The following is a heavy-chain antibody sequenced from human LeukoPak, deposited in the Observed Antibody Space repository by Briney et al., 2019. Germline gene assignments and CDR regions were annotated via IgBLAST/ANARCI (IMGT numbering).Heavy chain of an antibody. J-gene: IGHJ4*02. D-gene: IGHD5-12*01. CDR2: IYPGDSDT. CDR3: ARLEVVATIPLFDY. CDR1: GYSFTNFW. Sequence: GESLKISCKGSGYSFTNFWIAWVRQMPGKGLEWMGIIYPGDSDTRYSPSFQGQVTISADKSISTAYLQWSSLKASDTALYYCARLEVVATIPLFDYWGQGTLVTVSS. V-gene: IGHV5-51*01.